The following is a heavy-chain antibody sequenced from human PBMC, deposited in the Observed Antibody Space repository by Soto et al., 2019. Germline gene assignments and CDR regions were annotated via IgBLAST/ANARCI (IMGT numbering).Heavy chain of an antibody. J-gene: IGHJ5*02. V-gene: IGHV4-4*02. CDR3: ASHTAMVAGKDGDWFDP. D-gene: IGHD5-18*01. Sequence: QVQLQESGPGLVKPSGTLSLTCAVSGGSISSSDWWSWVRQPPGKGLEWIGEIYHSGTTNYNPSLKSRVTISVDKPNNQFSLKLSSVTAADTAVYFCASHTAMVAGKDGDWFDPWGQGTLVTVSS. CDR1: GGSISSSDW. CDR2: IYHSGTT.